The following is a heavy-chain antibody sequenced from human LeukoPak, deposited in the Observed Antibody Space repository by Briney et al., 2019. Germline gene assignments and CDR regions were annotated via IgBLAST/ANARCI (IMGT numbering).Heavy chain of an antibody. CDR2: ISAYNGNT. CDR1: GYTFTSYG. V-gene: IGHV1-18*01. CDR3: ARETNPYSSSWYSDY. J-gene: IGHJ4*02. Sequence: ASVKVSCKASGYTFTSYGISWVRQAPGQGLEWMGWISAYNGNTNYAQKLQGRVTMTTDTSTSTAYMELRSLRSDDTAVYYCARETNPYSSSWYSDYWGQGTLVTVSS. D-gene: IGHD6-13*01.